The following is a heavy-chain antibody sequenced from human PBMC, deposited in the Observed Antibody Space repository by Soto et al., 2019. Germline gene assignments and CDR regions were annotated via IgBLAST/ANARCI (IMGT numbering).Heavy chain of an antibody. CDR2: ISASGDTT. D-gene: IGHD3-3*01. V-gene: IGHV3-23*01. CDR1: GFTSSIYA. J-gene: IGHJ4*02. Sequence: EVQLLESGGGLVQPGGSLRLSCAASGFTSSIYAMTWVRQAPGKGLEWVSGISASGDTTYYADSVKGRFTISRDNSKNTLYLQMNSLRAEDTAVYYCAKDTTTFGVLLEFDYWGQGTLVTVSS. CDR3: AKDTTTFGVLLEFDY.